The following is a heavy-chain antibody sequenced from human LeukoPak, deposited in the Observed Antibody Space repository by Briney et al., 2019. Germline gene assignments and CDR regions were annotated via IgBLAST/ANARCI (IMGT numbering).Heavy chain of an antibody. J-gene: IGHJ4*02. Sequence: SETLSLTCTVSGGSISSSSYSWGWIRQPPGKGLEWIGSIYYSGSTYYNPSLKSRVTISVDTSKNQFSLKLSSVTAADTAVYYCARGLYDIVVVVAATGASFDYWGQGTLVTVSS. D-gene: IGHD2-15*01. CDR3: ARGLYDIVVVVAATGASFDY. CDR2: IYYSGST. V-gene: IGHV4-39*01. CDR1: GGSISSSSYS.